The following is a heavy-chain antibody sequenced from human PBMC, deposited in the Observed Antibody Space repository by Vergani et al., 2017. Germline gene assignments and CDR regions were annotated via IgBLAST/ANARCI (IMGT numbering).Heavy chain of an antibody. CDR2: IKGNGAHT. CDR1: GFTFSSYV. Sequence: EVQLVESGGGLVQPGRSLRLSCAASGFTFSSYVMSWVRRAPGKGLEWVSGIKGNGAHTYYADSVKGRFTISRDNNKNTVNLQMNRLRAEDTATYYCAILTTVTDFDFWGRGTVVTVSS. D-gene: IGHD4-17*01. CDR3: AILTTVTDFDF. J-gene: IGHJ4*02. V-gene: IGHV3-23*04.